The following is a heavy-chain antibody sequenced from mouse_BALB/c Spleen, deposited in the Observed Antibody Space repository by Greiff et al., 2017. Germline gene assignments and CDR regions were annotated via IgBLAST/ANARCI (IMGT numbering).Heavy chain of an antibody. CDR1: GFTFSDYY. J-gene: IGHJ3*01. CDR3: ARQGYSAWFAY. CDR2: ISSGGST. D-gene: IGHD2-3*01. V-gene: IGHV5-6-5*01. Sequence: EVQVVESGGGLVKPGGSLKLSCAASGFTFSDYYMYWVRQTPEKRLEWVATISSGGSTYYPDSVKGRFTISRDNARNILYLQMSSLRSEDTAMYYCARQGYSAWFAYWGQGTLVTVSA.